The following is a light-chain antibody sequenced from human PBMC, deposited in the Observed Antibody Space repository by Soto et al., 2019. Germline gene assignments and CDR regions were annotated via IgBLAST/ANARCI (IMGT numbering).Light chain of an antibody. CDR1: QSVSSSY. CDR2: DAS. V-gene: IGKV3-20*01. CDR3: QQYCSSPLT. J-gene: IGKJ4*01. Sequence: EIVLTQSPGTLSLSPGERATLSCRASQSVSSSYLAWYQQKPGQAPRLLIYDASSRATGIPDRFSGSGSGTDFTLTFSRLEPDDVAVYYYQQYCSSPLTFGGGTQVEIK.